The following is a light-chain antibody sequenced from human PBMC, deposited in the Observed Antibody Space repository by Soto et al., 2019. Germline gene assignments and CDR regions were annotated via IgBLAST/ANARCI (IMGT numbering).Light chain of an antibody. CDR2: GTS. CDR3: QQYNNWPPIT. Sequence: EVVLMHSPATLSVPPVSIATLSCGASQNVYGNLAWYHQKPGQAPRLLIYGTSTRATDIPARFSGSGSETEFTLTISSLQSEDFGLYYCQQYNNWPPITFGQGTRLEIK. V-gene: IGKV3-15*01. J-gene: IGKJ5*01. CDR1: QNVYGN.